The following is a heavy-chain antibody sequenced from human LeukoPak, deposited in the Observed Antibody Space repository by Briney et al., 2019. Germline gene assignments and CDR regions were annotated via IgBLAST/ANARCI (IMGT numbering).Heavy chain of an antibody. J-gene: IGHJ5*02. V-gene: IGHV4-61*05. CDR1: GGSISSSNYY. CDR3: ARYCSTTTCYSPWFDP. Sequence: SETLSLTCTVSGGSISSSNYYWSWIRQPPGKGLELIGYIYYTGSTHYNPSLKNRVTISVDTSKNQFSLKLTSVTAADTAVYYCARYCSTTTCYSPWFDPWGQGTLVAVSS. D-gene: IGHD2-2*01. CDR2: IYYTGST.